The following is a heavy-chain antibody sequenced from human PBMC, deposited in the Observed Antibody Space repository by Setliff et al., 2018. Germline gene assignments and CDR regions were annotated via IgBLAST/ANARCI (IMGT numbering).Heavy chain of an antibody. CDR3: ASTLYYYDSSGYGTFDI. J-gene: IGHJ3*02. CDR1: GYSFTSYW. V-gene: IGHV5-51*01. D-gene: IGHD3-22*01. Sequence: GESLKISCKGSGYSFTSYWIGWVRQMPGKGLERMGIIYPGDSDTRYSPSFQGQVTISADKSISTAYLQWSSLKASDTAMYYCASTLYYYDSSGYGTFDIWGQGTMVTVSS. CDR2: IYPGDSDT.